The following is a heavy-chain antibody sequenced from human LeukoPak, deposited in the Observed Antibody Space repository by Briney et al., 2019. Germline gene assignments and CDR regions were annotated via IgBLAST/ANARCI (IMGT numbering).Heavy chain of an antibody. CDR1: GGSFSGYY. CDR2: INHSGST. J-gene: IGHJ6*03. D-gene: IGHD6-13*01. CDR3: ARVGGYSSSWYSRRYYYYYMDV. Sequence: PSETLSLTCAVYGGSFSGYYWSWIRQPPGKGLEWIGEINHSGSTNYNPSLKSRVTISVDTSKNQFSLKLSSVTAADTAVYYCARVGGYSSSWYSRRYYYYYMDVWGKGTTVTVSS. V-gene: IGHV4-34*01.